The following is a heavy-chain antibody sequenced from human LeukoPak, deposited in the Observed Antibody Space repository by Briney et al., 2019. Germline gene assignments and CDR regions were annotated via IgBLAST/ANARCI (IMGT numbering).Heavy chain of an antibody. CDR1: GGSFSGYY. CDR3: ARGSRYFDWFPIRNWFDP. D-gene: IGHD3-9*01. CDR2: INHSGST. J-gene: IGHJ5*02. Sequence: SETLSLTCAVYGGSFSGYYWSWIRQPPGKGLEWIGEINHSGSTNYNPSLKSRVTISVDTSKNQSSLKLSSVTAADTAVYYCARGSRYFDWFPIRNWFDPWGQGTLVTVSS. V-gene: IGHV4-34*01.